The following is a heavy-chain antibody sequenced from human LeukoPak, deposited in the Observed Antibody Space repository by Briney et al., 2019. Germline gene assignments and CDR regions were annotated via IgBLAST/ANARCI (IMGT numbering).Heavy chain of an antibody. CDR1: GLTFSSYS. CDR2: ISSSSSTI. J-gene: IGHJ4*02. CDR3: VSASPAGDF. V-gene: IGHV3-48*01. Sequence: GGSLRLSCVASGLTFSSYSMNWVRQAPGKGLEWISYISSSSSTIYYADSVKGRFTISRDNSKNMLYLQMNSLRVEDTVVYYCVSASPAGDFWGQGTLVTVSS.